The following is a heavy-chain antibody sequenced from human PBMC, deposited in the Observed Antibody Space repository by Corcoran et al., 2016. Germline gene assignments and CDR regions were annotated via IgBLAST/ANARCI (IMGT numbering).Heavy chain of an antibody. CDR3: ARGPSLGSDITDI. CDR1: GFTVSSNY. D-gene: IGHD1-26*01. J-gene: IGHJ3*02. Sequence: EVQLVESGGGLIQPGGSLRLSCAASGFTVSSNYMSWVRQAPGKGLEWVSVIYSGGSTYYADSVKGRFTISRDNSKNTLYLQMNSLRAEDTAVYYCARGPSLGSDITDIWGQGTMVTVSS. V-gene: IGHV3-53*01. CDR2: IYSGGST.